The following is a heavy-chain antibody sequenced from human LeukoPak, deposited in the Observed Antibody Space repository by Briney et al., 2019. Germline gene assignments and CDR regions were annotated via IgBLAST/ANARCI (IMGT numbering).Heavy chain of an antibody. CDR1: GFTFSSYG. CDR2: IWYDGSNK. Sequence: PGGSLRLSCAASGFTFSSYGMHWVRQAPGKGLEGVAVIWYDGSNKYYADSVKGRFTISRDNSKNTLYLQMNSLRAEDTAVYYCARGQNRDSSGWNEIFDYWGQGTLVTVSS. CDR3: ARGQNRDSSGWNEIFDY. V-gene: IGHV3-33*01. J-gene: IGHJ4*02. D-gene: IGHD6-19*01.